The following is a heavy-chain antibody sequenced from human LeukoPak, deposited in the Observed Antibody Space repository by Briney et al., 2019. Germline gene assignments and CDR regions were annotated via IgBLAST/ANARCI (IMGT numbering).Heavy chain of an antibody. J-gene: IGHJ4*02. CDR1: GFTFISYW. V-gene: IGHV3-74*01. CDR2: INGYGSST. Sequence: GGSLRLSCAASGFTFISYWMHWVRHAPGKGLVWVSRINGYGSSTDFADSVKGRFTISRDNAKNSLYLQMNSLRAEDTAVYYCARDTVAAAGTIDYWGQGTLVTVSS. D-gene: IGHD6-13*01. CDR3: ARDTVAAAGTIDY.